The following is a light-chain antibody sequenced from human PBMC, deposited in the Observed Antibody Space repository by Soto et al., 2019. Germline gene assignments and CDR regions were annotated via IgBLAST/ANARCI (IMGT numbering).Light chain of an antibody. J-gene: IGKJ2*01. Sequence: EIVLTQSPGTLSLSPGERATLSCRASQSVSSSYLAWYQQKPGQAPRLLIYGASTRATGIPDRFSGSGSGTDFTLTINRLEPEDFAVYYCQQYGISPYTFGQGTKLEIK. CDR2: GAS. CDR3: QQYGISPYT. V-gene: IGKV3-20*01. CDR1: QSVSSSY.